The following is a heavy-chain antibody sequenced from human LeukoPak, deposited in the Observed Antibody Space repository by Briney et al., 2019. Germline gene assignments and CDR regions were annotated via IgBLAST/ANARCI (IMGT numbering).Heavy chain of an antibody. J-gene: IGHJ3*02. V-gene: IGHV4-59*13. Sequence: PSETLSLTCTVSGGSITNNYWAWIRQPPGKGLEWIGYTHDSGNSNYNPSLRSRVTISVDTSKNQFYLKLSSVTAADTAMYYCARAFMSCSGGSCYRVYDAFDIRGQGTMVTVSS. D-gene: IGHD2-15*01. CDR2: THDSGNS. CDR3: ARAFMSCSGGSCYRVYDAFDI. CDR1: GGSITNNY.